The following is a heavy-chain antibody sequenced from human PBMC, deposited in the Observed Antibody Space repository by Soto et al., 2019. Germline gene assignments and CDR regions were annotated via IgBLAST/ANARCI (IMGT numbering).Heavy chain of an antibody. CDR3: AREGCSSTSCYPPYYYYGMDV. CDR2: IYYSGST. V-gene: IGHV4-59*01. Sequence: SVTLSLPWSVSGGSSSSYYGSWIRQPQGKGLEWIGYIYYSGSTNYNPSLKSRVTISVDTSKNQFSLKLSSVTAADTAVYYCAREGCSSTSCYPPYYYYGMDVWGQGTTVT. D-gene: IGHD2-2*01. CDR1: GGSSSSYY. J-gene: IGHJ6*02.